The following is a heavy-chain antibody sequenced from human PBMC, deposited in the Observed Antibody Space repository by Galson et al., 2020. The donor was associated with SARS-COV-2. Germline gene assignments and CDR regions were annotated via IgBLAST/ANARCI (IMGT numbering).Heavy chain of an antibody. CDR1: GGSISSSSYY. D-gene: IGHD4-4*01. CDR3: ASGGTVTSFFYYYGMDV. V-gene: IGHV4-39*07. CDR2: IYYSGST. Sequence: SETLSLTCTVSGGSISSSSYYWGWICQPPGKGLEWIGSIYYSGSTNYNPSLKSRVTISVDTSKNQFSLKLSSVTAADTAVYYCASGGTVTSFFYYYGMDVWGQGTTVTVSS. J-gene: IGHJ6*02.